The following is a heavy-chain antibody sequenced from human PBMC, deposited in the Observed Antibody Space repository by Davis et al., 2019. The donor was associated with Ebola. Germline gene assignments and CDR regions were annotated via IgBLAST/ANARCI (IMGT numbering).Heavy chain of an antibody. Sequence: MPGGSLRLSCAVSGGSISSSNWWSWVRQPPGKGLEWIGEIYHSGSTNYNPSLKSRVTISVDTSKNQFSLKLSSLIAADTAVYYCVGGRWLIWGQGTMVTVSS. V-gene: IGHV4-4*02. CDR1: GGSISSSNW. CDR3: VGGRWLI. D-gene: IGHD5-24*01. J-gene: IGHJ3*02. CDR2: IYHSGST.